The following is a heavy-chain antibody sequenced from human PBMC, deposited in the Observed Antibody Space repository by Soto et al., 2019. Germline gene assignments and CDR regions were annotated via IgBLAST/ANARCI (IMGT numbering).Heavy chain of an antibody. Sequence: QVQLQESGPGLVKPSGTLSLTCAVSSGSISSSNLWSWVRQPPVKGLEWIGEIAHGGSTNYNPSLKSRVTISVDKAKIQFSLKLRSVTAADTAVYYCARLIAVANDWGQGTLVTVSS. D-gene: IGHD6-19*01. CDR2: IAHGGST. CDR1: SGSISSSNL. V-gene: IGHV4-4*02. CDR3: ARLIAVAND. J-gene: IGHJ4*02.